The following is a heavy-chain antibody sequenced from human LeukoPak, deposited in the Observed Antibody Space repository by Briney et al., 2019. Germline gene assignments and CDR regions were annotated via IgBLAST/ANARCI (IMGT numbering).Heavy chain of an antibody. CDR3: AKDLPAAYFDY. CDR2: IRYDESTK. V-gene: IGHV3-30*02. J-gene: IGHJ4*02. Sequence: GGSLRLSCAASGFPFSNYGMHWVRQAPGKGLEWVAFIRYDESTKFYADSVKGRFTISRDNSKTTLYLQMNSLRAEDTAVYYCAKDLPAAYFDYWGQGTLVTVSS. CDR1: GFPFSNYG. D-gene: IGHD2-2*01.